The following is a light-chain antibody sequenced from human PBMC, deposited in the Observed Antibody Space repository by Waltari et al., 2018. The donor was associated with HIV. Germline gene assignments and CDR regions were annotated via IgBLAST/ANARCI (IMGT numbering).Light chain of an antibody. J-gene: IGLJ1*01. CDR3: CAYAAGHVSYV. V-gene: IGLV2-11*01. CDR1: TRDVGYYNY. CDR2: DGN. Sequence: QSALTQPPSVSGSPGQSVTISCTGTTRDVGYYNYVSWYQQYPGKAPKLIIFDGNQRPSWVPERFSGSKSGNPASLTISGLQTADEADYFCCAYAAGHVSYVVGNGTAVAVL.